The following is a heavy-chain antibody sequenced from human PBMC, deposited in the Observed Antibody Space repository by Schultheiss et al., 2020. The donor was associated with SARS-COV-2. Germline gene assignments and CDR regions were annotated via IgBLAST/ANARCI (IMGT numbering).Heavy chain of an antibody. CDR2: ISGSGGST. Sequence: GGSLRLSCAASGFTFSSYSMHWVRQAPGKGLEWVSAISGSGGSTYYADSVKGRFTISRDNSKNTLYLQMNSLRAEDTAVYYCAKDGYCSSTSCYTGAFDIWGQGTMVTVSS. CDR3: AKDGYCSSTSCYTGAFDI. D-gene: IGHD2-2*02. V-gene: IGHV3-23*01. CDR1: GFTFSSYS. J-gene: IGHJ3*02.